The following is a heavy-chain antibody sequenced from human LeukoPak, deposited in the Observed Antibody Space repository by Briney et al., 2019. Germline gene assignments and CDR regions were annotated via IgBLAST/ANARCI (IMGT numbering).Heavy chain of an antibody. Sequence: SETLSLTCAVYGGSFSGYYWGWIRQPPGKGLEWIGSIYYSGSTYYNPSLKSRVTISVDTSKNQFSLKLSSVTAADTAVYYCARHIYYDSSGYYYSYYYYGMDVWGQGTTVTVSS. CDR2: IYYSGST. CDR1: GGSFSGYY. CDR3: ARHIYYDSSGYYYSYYYYGMDV. J-gene: IGHJ6*02. V-gene: IGHV4-39*01. D-gene: IGHD3-22*01.